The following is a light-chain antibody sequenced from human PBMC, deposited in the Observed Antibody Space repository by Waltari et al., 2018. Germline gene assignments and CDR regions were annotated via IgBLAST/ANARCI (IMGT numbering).Light chain of an antibody. Sequence: DIQMTQSPSSLSASVGDRVTITCRASQSIRSHLSWYQQKPGKAPNLLISRASNLQNGVPSRFSGSGSGTDFTLTISSLQPEDIATYYCQQSYDTPYTFGQGTKLEIK. CDR3: QQSYDTPYT. J-gene: IGKJ2*01. CDR1: QSIRSH. V-gene: IGKV1-39*01. CDR2: RAS.